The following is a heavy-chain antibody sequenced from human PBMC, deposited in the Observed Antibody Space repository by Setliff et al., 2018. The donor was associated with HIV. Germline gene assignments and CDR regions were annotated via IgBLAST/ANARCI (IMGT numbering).Heavy chain of an antibody. CDR3: ARRIIVGAISDVFDI. D-gene: IGHD1-26*01. CDR2: IYYSGTT. Sequence: PSETLSLTCNVSGFSFRNSFYNWGWIRQPPGKGLEWIGTIYYSGTTYYSPSLKSRVTMSIDTSNKQFSLKLSSVTAADTAVYYCARRIIVGAISDVFDIWGQGTLVTVSS. V-gene: IGHV4-39*07. J-gene: IGHJ3*02. CDR1: GFSFRNSFYN.